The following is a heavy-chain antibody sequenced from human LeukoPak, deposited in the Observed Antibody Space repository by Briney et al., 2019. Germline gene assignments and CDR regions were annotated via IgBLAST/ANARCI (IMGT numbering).Heavy chain of an antibody. CDR2: IYFSGNS. V-gene: IGHV4-39*01. CDR3: ARPRRLFWSGDDAFDI. J-gene: IGHJ3*02. CDR1: GGSITSSPYY. Sequence: PSETLSLTCTVSGGSITSSPYYWAWIRQPPGKGLEWIESIYFSGNSYYNPSLKSRVTISVDTSKNQFSLRLTSVTAADTAVYYCARPRRLFWSGDDAFDIWGQGTMVTVSS. D-gene: IGHD3-3*01.